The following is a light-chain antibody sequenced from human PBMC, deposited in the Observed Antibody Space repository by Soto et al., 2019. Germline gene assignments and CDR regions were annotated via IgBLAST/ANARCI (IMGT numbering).Light chain of an antibody. J-gene: IGLJ1*01. V-gene: IGLV1-44*01. CDR3: AAWDDSLNGYV. CDR2: SNN. CDR1: DSNVGAGYD. Sequence: QSVLTQPPSVSGAPGQRVTISCTGSDSNVGAGYDVNWYQQLPGAAPKLLIYSNNQRPSGVPDRFSGSKSGTSASLAISGLQSEDEADYYCAAWDDSLNGYVFGTGTKLTVL.